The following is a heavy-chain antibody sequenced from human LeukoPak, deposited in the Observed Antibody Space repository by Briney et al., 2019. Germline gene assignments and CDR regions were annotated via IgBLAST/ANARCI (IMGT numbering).Heavy chain of an antibody. D-gene: IGHD2-2*01. CDR1: APTFGSDC. J-gene: IGHJ4*02. V-gene: IGHV3-74*01. CDR2: IMSGGSST. CDR3: ARVKEERRLVVPAAAPLEY. Sequence: LAGGSLRLACAAPAPTFGSDCMHSVRHPPGKGLVWVSRIMSGGSSTSYGGSGEGRFPISRENAKNTVYLEMDSLRAEDTAVYYCARVKEERRLVVPAAAPLEYWGQGTVVSVSS.